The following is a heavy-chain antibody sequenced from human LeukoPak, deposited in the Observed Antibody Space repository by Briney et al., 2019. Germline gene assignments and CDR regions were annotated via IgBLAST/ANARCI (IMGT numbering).Heavy chain of an antibody. CDR3: ARREGDAFDI. V-gene: IGHV4-59*01. Sequence: SETLSLTCTVSGGSISSYYWSWIRQPPGKGLEWIGYIYYSGSTNYNPSLKSRVTISLDTSKNQFPLKLSSVTAADTAVYYCARREGDAFDIWGQGTMVTVSS. J-gene: IGHJ3*02. D-gene: IGHD1-26*01. CDR2: IYYSGST. CDR1: GGSISSYY.